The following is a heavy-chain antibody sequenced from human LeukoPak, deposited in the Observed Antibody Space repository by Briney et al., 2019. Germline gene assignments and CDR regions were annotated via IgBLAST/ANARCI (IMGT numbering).Heavy chain of an antibody. V-gene: IGHV4-38-2*02. CDR1: GYSISSGYY. J-gene: IGHJ6*04. CDR2: IYHSGST. CDR3: AREFDYGDSLFV. Sequence: PSETLSLTCTVSGYSISSGYYWGWIRQPPGKGLEWIGSIYHSGSTYYNPSLKSRVTISVDTSKNQFSLKLSSVTAADTAVYYCAREFDYGDSLFVWGKGTTVTVSS. D-gene: IGHD4-17*01.